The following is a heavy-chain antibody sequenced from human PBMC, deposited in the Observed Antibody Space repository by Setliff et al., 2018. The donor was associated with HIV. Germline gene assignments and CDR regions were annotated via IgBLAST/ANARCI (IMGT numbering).Heavy chain of an antibody. V-gene: IGHV4-59*11. Sequence: SETLSLTCSVFGGSMNSHYWSWIRQPPGKGLEWIGLIYYTGIPTYNPSLQSRVTISVDKSKSQFSLKLNSVTAADTAVYYCARDAYYYGSGIDYWGQGTLVTSPQ. D-gene: IGHD3-10*01. J-gene: IGHJ4*02. CDR1: GGSMNSHY. CDR2: IYYTGIP. CDR3: ARDAYYYGSGIDY.